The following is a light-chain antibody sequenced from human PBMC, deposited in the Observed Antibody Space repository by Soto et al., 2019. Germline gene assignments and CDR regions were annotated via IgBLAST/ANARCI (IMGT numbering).Light chain of an antibody. CDR2: DND. J-gene: IGLJ2*01. CDR3: GTWDSSLSAGV. Sequence: VLTQPPSVSAAPGQKVTISCSGSSSNIGDNYVSWYQQLPGTAPKLLIYDNDKRPSGIPDRFSGSKSGTSATLGITGLQTGDEADYYCGTWDSSLSAGVFGGGTKLTVL. CDR1: SSNIGDNY. V-gene: IGLV1-51*01.